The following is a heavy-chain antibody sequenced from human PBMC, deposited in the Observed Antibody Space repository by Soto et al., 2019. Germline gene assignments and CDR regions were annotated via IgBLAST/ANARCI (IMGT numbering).Heavy chain of an antibody. J-gene: IGHJ4*02. CDR1: GGSISSGGYS. D-gene: IGHD6-13*01. CDR3: AALGAAGDFDY. CDR2: IYYSGST. V-gene: IGHV4-61*08. Sequence: PSETLSLTCAVSGGSISSGGYSWSWIRQPPGKGLEWIGYIYYSGSTNYNPSLKSRVTISVDTSKNQFSLKLSSVTAADTAVYYCAALGAAGDFDYWGQGTLVTVSS.